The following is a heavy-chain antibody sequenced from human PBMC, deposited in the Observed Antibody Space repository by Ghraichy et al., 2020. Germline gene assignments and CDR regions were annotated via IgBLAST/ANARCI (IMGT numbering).Heavy chain of an antibody. V-gene: IGHV3-30*18. J-gene: IGHJ5*02. CDR1: GFTFSSYG. CDR2: ISYDGSNK. Sequence: GGSLRLSCAASGFTFSSYGMHWVRQAPGKGLEWVAVISYDGSNKYYADSVKGRFTISRDNSKNTLYLQMNSLRAEDTAVYYCAKETPAAGTMRWFDPWGQGTLVTVSS. D-gene: IGHD6-13*01. CDR3: AKETPAAGTMRWFDP.